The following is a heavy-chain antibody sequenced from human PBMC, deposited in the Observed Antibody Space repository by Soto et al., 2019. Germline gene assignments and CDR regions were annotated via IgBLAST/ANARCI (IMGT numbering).Heavy chain of an antibody. CDR1: GGTFSSYA. CDR2: IIPIFGTA. Sequence: GASVKVSCKASGGTFSSYAISWVRQAPGQGLEWMGGIIPIFGTANYAQKFQGRVTITADESTSTAYMELSSLRSEDTAVYYCARDKGRYCSGGSCKYYYGMDVWGQGTTVTV. V-gene: IGHV1-69*13. J-gene: IGHJ6*02. D-gene: IGHD2-15*01. CDR3: ARDKGRYCSGGSCKYYYGMDV.